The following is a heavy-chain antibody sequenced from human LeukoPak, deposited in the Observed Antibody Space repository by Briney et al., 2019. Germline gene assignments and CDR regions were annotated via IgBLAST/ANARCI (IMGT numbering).Heavy chain of an antibody. Sequence: SETLSLTCAVYGGSFSGYYWSWIRQPPGRGLEWIGEINHSGSTNYNPSLKSRVTISVDTSKNQFSLKLSSVTAADTAVYYCAREGDAFDIWGQGTMVTVSS. J-gene: IGHJ3*02. CDR3: AREGDAFDI. CDR2: INHSGST. V-gene: IGHV4-34*01. CDR1: GGSFSGYY.